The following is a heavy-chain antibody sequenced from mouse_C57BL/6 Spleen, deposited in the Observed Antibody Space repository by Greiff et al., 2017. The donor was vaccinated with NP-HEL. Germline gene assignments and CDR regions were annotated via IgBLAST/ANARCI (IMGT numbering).Heavy chain of an antibody. V-gene: IGHV1-64*01. J-gene: IGHJ3*01. CDR1: GYTFTSYW. D-gene: IGHD2-4*01. Sequence: QVQLQQPGAELVKPGASVKLSCKASGYTFTSYWMHWVKQRPGQGLEWIGMIHPSSGSTNYNEKFKSKATLTVDKSSSTAYMQLSSLTSEDSAVYYCALIYYDYDGFAYWGQGTLVTVSA. CDR2: IHPSSGST. CDR3: ALIYYDYDGFAY.